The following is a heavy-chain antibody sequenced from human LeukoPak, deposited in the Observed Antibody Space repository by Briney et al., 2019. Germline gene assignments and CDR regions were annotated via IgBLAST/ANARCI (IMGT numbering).Heavy chain of an antibody. CDR1: DDSITIYY. CDR3: ARGTNDYGDLGY. D-gene: IGHD4-17*01. V-gene: IGHV4-59*01. CDR2: IDHTGIT. Sequence: PSETLSLTCTVSDDSITIYYWSWIRQPPGKGLEWIGYIDHTGITNYNPSLNSRVTISRDTSKNHFSLELSSATAADTAVYYCARGTNDYGDLGYWGQGTLVTVSS. J-gene: IGHJ4*02.